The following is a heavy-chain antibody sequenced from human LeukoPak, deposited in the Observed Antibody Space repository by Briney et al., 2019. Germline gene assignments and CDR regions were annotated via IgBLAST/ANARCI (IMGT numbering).Heavy chain of an antibody. CDR3: AKADRRSDLPYYFDY. Sequence: GGSLRLSCAASGFTFSSYTMYWVRQAPGKGLEWVSAISGSGGSTYYADSVKGRFTISRDNSKNTLYLQMNSLRAEDTAVYYCAKADRRSDLPYYFDYWGQGTLVTVSS. V-gene: IGHV3-23*01. CDR2: ISGSGGST. CDR1: GFTFSSYT. J-gene: IGHJ4*02.